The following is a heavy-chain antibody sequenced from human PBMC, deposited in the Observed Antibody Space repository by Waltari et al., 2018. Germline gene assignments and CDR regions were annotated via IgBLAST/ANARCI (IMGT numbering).Heavy chain of an antibody. D-gene: IGHD6-19*01. V-gene: IGHV1-3*01. J-gene: IGHJ2*01. CDR3: ARAVAVDWYFDL. CDR2: INAGNGNT. Sequence: QVQLVQSGAEVKKPGASVKVSCKASGYTFTSYALHWVRQAPGQRLEWMGWINAGNGNTKYSQKFQGRVTITRDTSASTAYMELSSLRSEDTAVYYCARAVAVDWYFDLWGRGTLVTVSS. CDR1: GYTFTSYA.